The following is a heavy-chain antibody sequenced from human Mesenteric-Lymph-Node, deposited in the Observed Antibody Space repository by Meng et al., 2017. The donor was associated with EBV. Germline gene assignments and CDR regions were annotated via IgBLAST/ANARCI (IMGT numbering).Heavy chain of an antibody. Sequence: GLCLSNPSSPLTPTCSGAGGSVSGYYWIWIRHPPGRGLKWIGEITHSGSTNHNPSLKSRVTISADTSKYQFSLKLSSVTAADTAVYYCXRGYAGYYGKLFDYWGQGTLVTVSS. J-gene: IGHJ4*02. CDR1: GGSVSGYY. CDR2: ITHSGST. CDR3: XRGYAGYYGKLFDY. V-gene: IGHV4-34*01. D-gene: IGHD3-3*01.